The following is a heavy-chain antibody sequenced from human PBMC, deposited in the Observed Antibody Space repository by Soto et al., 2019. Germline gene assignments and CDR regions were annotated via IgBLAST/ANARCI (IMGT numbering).Heavy chain of an antibody. Sequence: SVKVSCKASGGTFSSYAISWVRQAPGQGLEWMGGIIPIFGTANYAQKFQGRVTITADESTSTAYMELSSLRSEDTAVYYCARGGYSGSYFWPPVNRMDVWGQGTKVTVYS. V-gene: IGHV1-69*13. CDR2: IIPIFGTA. D-gene: IGHD1-26*01. CDR1: GGTFSSYA. J-gene: IGHJ6*02. CDR3: ARGGYSGSYFWPPVNRMDV.